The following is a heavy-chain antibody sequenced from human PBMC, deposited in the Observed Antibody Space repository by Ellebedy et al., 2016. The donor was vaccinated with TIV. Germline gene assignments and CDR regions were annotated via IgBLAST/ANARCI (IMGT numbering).Heavy chain of an antibody. CDR3: ARDRAPNSSGWYTEDY. V-gene: IGHV1-2*02. Sequence: AASVKVSCKASGYTFSDYYIHWVRQAPGQGLEWMGWIKPHSGGTNYAQRVQGRVTMTGDTSITTAYMELSRLTYDDTAVYFCARDRAPNSSGWYTEDYWGQGTLVTVSS. CDR2: IKPHSGGT. J-gene: IGHJ4*02. CDR1: GYTFSDYY. D-gene: IGHD6-19*01.